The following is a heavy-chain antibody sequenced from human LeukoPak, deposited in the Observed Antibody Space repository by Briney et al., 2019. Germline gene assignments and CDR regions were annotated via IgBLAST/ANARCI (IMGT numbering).Heavy chain of an antibody. CDR2: IKEDGSEK. D-gene: IGHD3-16*01. CDR3: ARDTHLSYAAGFDY. J-gene: IGHJ4*02. Sequence: GGSLRLSCAASGFTFTVYWMSWVRQAPGKGLEWVANIKEDGSEKYYVDSVKGRFTISKDNAKNALYLQMTSLRAEDTALYYCARDTHLSYAAGFDYWGQGTLVTVSS. V-gene: IGHV3-7*01. CDR1: GFTFTVYW.